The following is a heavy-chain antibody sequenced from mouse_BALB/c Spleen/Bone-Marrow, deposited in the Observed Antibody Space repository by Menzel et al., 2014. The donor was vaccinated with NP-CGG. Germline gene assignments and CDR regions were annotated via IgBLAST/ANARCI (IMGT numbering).Heavy chain of an antibody. Sequence: EVQRVESGGGLVQPGGSLKLSCAPSGFTFSDYYMYWVRQTPEKRLEWVAYISNGGGSTYYPDTVKGRFTISRDNAKNTLYLQMSRLKSEDTAMYYCASTYYGNPFAYWGQGTLVTVSA. CDR2: ISNGGGST. V-gene: IGHV5-12*01. CDR1: GFTFSDYY. J-gene: IGHJ3*01. CDR3: ASTYYGNPFAY. D-gene: IGHD2-10*01.